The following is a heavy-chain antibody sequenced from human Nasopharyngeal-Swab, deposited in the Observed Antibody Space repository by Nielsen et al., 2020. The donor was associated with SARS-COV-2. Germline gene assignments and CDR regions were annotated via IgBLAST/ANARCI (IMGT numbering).Heavy chain of an antibody. CDR2: TGGTGDT. V-gene: IGHV3-23*01. D-gene: IGHD6-13*01. J-gene: IGHJ4*02. CDR1: GFTFSSYA. CDR3: ARDGGDSTSLGDY. Sequence: ETLSLTCAASGFTFSSYAITWVRQAPGKGLEWVSWTGGTGDTHFADSVKGRFTISRDNSKNTVDLQMNSLRVEDTAVYYCARDGGDSTSLGDYWGQGTQVTVSS.